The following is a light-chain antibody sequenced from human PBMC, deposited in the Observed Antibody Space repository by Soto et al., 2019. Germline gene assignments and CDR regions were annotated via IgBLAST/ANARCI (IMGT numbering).Light chain of an antibody. CDR2: KGT. CDR1: SDDVGAYNS. Sequence: QSVLAQPASVSGSPGQSITICCSGTSDDVGAYNSVSWYQQLPHKAPQVILYKGTQRPSGVSSRFSGSTSGNAASLTISGLQDDDEADYICCSSAPESTYVFGTGTKVTVL. J-gene: IGLJ1*01. CDR3: CSSAPESTYV. V-gene: IGLV2-23*01.